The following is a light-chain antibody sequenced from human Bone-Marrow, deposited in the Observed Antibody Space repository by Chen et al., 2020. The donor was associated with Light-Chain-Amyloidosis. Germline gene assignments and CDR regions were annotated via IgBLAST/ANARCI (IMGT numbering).Light chain of an antibody. CDR1: QSISSNY. Sequence: EIVLTQSPGTLSLSPGERATLSCRASQSISSNYLAWYQQKLGQAPRLLISGASNRATGIPDRFSGSGSGTDFTLTISRLEPEDFAVYSCQQYGSSPYTFGQGTKLEIK. CDR3: QQYGSSPYT. J-gene: IGKJ2*01. CDR2: GAS. V-gene: IGKV3-20*01.